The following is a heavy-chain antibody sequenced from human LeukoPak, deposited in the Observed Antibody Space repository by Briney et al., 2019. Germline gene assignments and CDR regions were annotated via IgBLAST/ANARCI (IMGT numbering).Heavy chain of an antibody. Sequence: SETLSLTCAVYGGSFSGYYWSWIRQPPGKGLEWIGEINHSGSTNYNPSLKSRVTISVDTSKNQFSLKLSSVTAADTAVYYCARVGTSPYAFDIWGQGTMVTASS. D-gene: IGHD3-10*01. CDR1: GGSFSGYY. CDR2: INHSGST. V-gene: IGHV4-34*01. J-gene: IGHJ3*02. CDR3: ARVGTSPYAFDI.